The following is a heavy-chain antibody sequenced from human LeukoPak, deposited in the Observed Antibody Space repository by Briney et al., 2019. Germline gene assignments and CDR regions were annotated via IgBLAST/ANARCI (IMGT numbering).Heavy chain of an antibody. CDR3: ARGPVRDDGLTGISYYFGLDV. D-gene: IGHD2-21*02. V-gene: IGHV4-34*01. Sequence: SETLSLTFAVCGGSFTDYYWSWIRHLPGKGLEWIGEIHHRAGANNNPSLCGRVTISADTSNNQFSLHLTSVTAANTATFYCARGPVRDDGLTGISYYFGLDVWGHGTTVTVFS. CDR1: GGSFTDYY. J-gene: IGHJ6*02. CDR2: IHHRAGA.